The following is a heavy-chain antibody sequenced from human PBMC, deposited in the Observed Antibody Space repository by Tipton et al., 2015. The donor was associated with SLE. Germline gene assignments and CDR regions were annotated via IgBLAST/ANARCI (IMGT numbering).Heavy chain of an antibody. J-gene: IGHJ5*02. CDR1: GGSISSGSYY. D-gene: IGHD2-2*01. CDR3: ARDRRDIVVEDWFDP. Sequence: TLSLTCTVSGGSISSGSYYWSWIRQPAGKGLEWIGRIYTSGSTNYNPSLKSRVTTSVDTSKNQFSLKLSSVTAADTAVYYCARDRRDIVVEDWFDPWGQGTLVTVSS. V-gene: IGHV4-61*02. CDR2: IYTSGST.